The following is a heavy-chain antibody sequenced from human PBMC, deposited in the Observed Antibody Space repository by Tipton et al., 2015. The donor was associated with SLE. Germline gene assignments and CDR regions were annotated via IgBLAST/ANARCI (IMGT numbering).Heavy chain of an antibody. CDR2: IYYPGTT. CDR3: ARVGAASGARYFDP. V-gene: IGHV4-39*07. J-gene: IGHJ5*02. Sequence: TLSLTCTVSGGSISSSSSYWGWIRQSPEKGLEWIGTIYYPGTTYYNPSLKSRVTISVDTSKNQFSLKVSSMTAADTAVYYCARVGAASGARYFDPWGQGMLVTVSS. CDR1: GGSISSSSSY. D-gene: IGHD3-16*01.